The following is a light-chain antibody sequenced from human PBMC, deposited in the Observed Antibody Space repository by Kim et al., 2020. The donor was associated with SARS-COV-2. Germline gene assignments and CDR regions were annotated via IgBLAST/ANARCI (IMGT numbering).Light chain of an antibody. CDR2: YDS. Sequence: PGKTARSTCGGNNIGSKRVHGYQQKPGQAPVLVIYYDSDRPSGIPERFSGSNSGNTATLTISRVEAGDEADYYCQVWDSSSDHPVFGGGTQLTVL. CDR1: NIGSKR. CDR3: QVWDSSSDHPV. J-gene: IGLJ3*02. V-gene: IGLV3-21*04.